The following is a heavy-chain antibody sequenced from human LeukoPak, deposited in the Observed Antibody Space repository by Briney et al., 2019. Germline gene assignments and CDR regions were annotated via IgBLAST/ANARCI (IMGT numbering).Heavy chain of an antibody. CDR2: IYPGDSDT. J-gene: IGHJ4*02. CDR3: ASGNSIFDY. V-gene: IGHV5-51*01. CDR1: GYSFTTHW. D-gene: IGHD2/OR15-2a*01. Sequence: GESLKISRKGSGYSFTTHWVAWVRQMPGKGLEWMGIIYPGDSDTRYSPSFQGQVTISADRSISTAYLQWSSLKASDSAIYYCASGNSIFDYWGQGTLVTVSS.